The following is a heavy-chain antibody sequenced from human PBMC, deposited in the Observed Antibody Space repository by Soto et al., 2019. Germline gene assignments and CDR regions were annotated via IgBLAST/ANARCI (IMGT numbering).Heavy chain of an antibody. Sequence: PSETLSLTCTVSGGSISGYYWSWIRQPPGKGLEWIGYMYNTGSTVYNPSFKSRVTISVDTSKNQFSLKLSSVTAADTAVYYCGRHELWFGELFFWFDPWGQGTLVTVSS. CDR3: GRHELWFGELFFWFDP. V-gene: IGHV4-59*08. CDR2: MYNTGST. J-gene: IGHJ5*02. D-gene: IGHD3-10*01. CDR1: GGSISGYY.